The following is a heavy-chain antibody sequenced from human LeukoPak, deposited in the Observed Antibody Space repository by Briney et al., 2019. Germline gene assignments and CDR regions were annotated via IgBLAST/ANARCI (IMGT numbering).Heavy chain of an antibody. V-gene: IGHV3-49*03. CDR3: SRGGGAAYD. CDR1: GFTSGDSA. Sequence: GGSLRLSCTASGFTSGDSAMSWFRQAPGKGLEWVAFIRRKSYGVTAEYAGSVRGRFTISRDDSKNVIYLQMDSPETEDTAVYYCSRGGGAAYDWGQGTRVTVSS. J-gene: IGHJ4*02. CDR2: IRRKSYGVTA. D-gene: IGHD6-13*01.